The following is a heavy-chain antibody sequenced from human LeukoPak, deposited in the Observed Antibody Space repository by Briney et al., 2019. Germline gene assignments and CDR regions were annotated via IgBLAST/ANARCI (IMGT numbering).Heavy chain of an antibody. D-gene: IGHD1-26*01. CDR1: GFTFSSYG. Sequence: PGRSLRLSCAASGFTFSSYGMHWVRQAPGKGLEWVAVISYDGSNKYYADSVKGRFTISRDNSKNTLYLQMNSLRAEDTTVYYCAKDRVVGATTSPPAYWGQGTLVTVSS. V-gene: IGHV3-30*18. J-gene: IGHJ4*02. CDR3: AKDRVVGATTSPPAY. CDR2: ISYDGSNK.